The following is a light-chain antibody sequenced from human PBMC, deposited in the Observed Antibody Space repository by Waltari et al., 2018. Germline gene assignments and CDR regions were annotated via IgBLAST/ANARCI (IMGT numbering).Light chain of an antibody. CDR3: SQTSQFPLT. J-gene: IGKJ1*01. Sequence: EIVMTQTPLSLPVTLGQPASISCRSSQSLVHIDGNTYLIWLHQRPGQPPRLLLYEISKRVSGVPDRVSGSGAGTDFTLEITRVEPDDVGIYYCSQTSQFPLTFGQGTRVEIK. V-gene: IGKV2-24*01. CDR1: QSLVHIDGNTY. CDR2: EIS.